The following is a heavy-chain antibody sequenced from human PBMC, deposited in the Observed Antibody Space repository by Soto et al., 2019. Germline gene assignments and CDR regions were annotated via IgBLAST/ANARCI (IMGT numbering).Heavy chain of an antibody. CDR2: INHSGST. D-gene: IGHD3-10*01. CDR3: ARAGLRYYYGSGSYYNWFDP. Sequence: SETLSLTCGVYGGSFSGYYWSWIRQTPGKGLEWIGEINHSGSTNYNPSLKSRVTISVDTSKNQFSLKLSSVTAADTAVYYCARAGLRYYYGSGSYYNWFDPWGQGTLVTVS. CDR1: GGSFSGYY. V-gene: IGHV4-34*01. J-gene: IGHJ5*02.